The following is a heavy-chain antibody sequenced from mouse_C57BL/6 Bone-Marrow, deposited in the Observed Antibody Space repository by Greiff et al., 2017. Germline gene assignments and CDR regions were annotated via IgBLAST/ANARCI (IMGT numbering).Heavy chain of an antibody. CDR2: ILPGRGST. CDR3: ARDSSGYSDFDY. V-gene: IGHV1-9*01. CDR1: GYTFTGYW. D-gene: IGHD3-2*02. Sequence: QVQLQQSGAELMQPGASVTISCTATGYTFTGYWIEWVKQRPGHGLEWIGEILPGRGSTNYNAKFKGKATFTADTSSNTAYMQLSSLTTEDSAIDCCARDSSGYSDFDYWGQGTTLTVSS. J-gene: IGHJ2*01.